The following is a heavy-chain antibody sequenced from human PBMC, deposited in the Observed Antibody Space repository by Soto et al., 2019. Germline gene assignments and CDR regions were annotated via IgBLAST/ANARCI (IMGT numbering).Heavy chain of an antibody. CDR3: TRKKCTGDCYLFDY. V-gene: IGHV1-18*01. CDR1: GYTFNTDG. D-gene: IGHD2-21*02. CDR2: INTDSGNP. J-gene: IGHJ4*02. Sequence: ASVKVSCKASGYTFNTDGVNGVRQAPGQGLEWMGWINTDSGNPGYAQKFQGRVSMTRDTSSGTVYMEMRSLTSDDTAVYYCTRKKCTGDCYLFDYWGQGTLVTVSS.